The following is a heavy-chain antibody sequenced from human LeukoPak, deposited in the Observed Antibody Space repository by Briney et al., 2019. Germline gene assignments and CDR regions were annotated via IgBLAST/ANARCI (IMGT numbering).Heavy chain of an antibody. J-gene: IGHJ3*02. Sequence: ASVKVSCKASGGTFSSYAISWVRQATGQGLEWMGWMNPNSGNTGYAQKFQGRVTMTRNTSISTAYMELSSLRSEDTAVYYCARGKLRYFDWLPYDAFDIWGQGTMVTVSS. D-gene: IGHD3-9*01. CDR3: ARGKLRYFDWLPYDAFDI. CDR2: MNPNSGNT. CDR1: GGTFSSYA. V-gene: IGHV1-8*02.